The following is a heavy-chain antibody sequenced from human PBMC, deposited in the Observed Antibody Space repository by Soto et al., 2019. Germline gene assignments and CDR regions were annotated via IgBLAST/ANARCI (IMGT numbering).Heavy chain of an antibody. CDR2: IYYSGST. D-gene: IGHD5-18*01. J-gene: IGHJ3*02. V-gene: IGHV4-39*01. CDR1: GGSISSSSYY. Sequence: QLQLQESGPGLVKPSETLSLTCTVSGGSISSSSYYWGWIRQPPGKGLEWIGSIYYSGSTYYNPSLKSRVTISVDTSKNQLSLKLSSVTAADTAVYYCARHATAMDDDAFDIWGQGTMVTVSS. CDR3: ARHATAMDDDAFDI.